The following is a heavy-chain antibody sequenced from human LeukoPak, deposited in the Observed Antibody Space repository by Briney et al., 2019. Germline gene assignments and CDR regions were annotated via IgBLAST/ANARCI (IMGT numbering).Heavy chain of an antibody. V-gene: IGHV3-20*04. D-gene: IGHD6-13*01. Sequence: PGGSLRLSCAASGFTFDDYGMSWVRQAPGRGLEWVSGINWNGGNTGYADSVKGRFTISRDNAKNSLYLQMNSLRAEDTALYYCARIRRGSSSWYYFDSWGQGTLVTVSS. CDR2: INWNGGNT. CDR1: GFTFDDYG. J-gene: IGHJ4*02. CDR3: ARIRRGSSSWYYFDS.